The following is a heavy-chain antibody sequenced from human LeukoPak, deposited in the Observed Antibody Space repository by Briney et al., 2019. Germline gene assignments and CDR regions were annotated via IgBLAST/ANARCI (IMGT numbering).Heavy chain of an antibody. CDR1: GGTFSSYA. Sequence: GASVKVSCKASGGTFSSYAISWVRQAPGQGLEWMGGIIPIFGTANYAQKLQGRVTMTTDTSTSTAYMELRSLRSDDTAVYYCARDFDYYGSAYYYYGMDVWGQGTTVTVSS. V-gene: IGHV1-69*05. D-gene: IGHD3-10*01. CDR2: IIPIFGTA. CDR3: ARDFDYYGSAYYYYGMDV. J-gene: IGHJ6*02.